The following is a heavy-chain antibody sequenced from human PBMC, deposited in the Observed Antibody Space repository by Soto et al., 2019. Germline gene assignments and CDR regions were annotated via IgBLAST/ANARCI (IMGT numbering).Heavy chain of an antibody. V-gene: IGHV1-69*12. Sequence: QVQLVQSGAEGKKPGSSVKVSCKASGGTFNTFAISWVRQAPGQGFEWLGGIIPIFRTPDYAQKFQDRVTIIADESASTAYMELSSLRSDDTAVDYCARDKERQRLGGNYYYAMDVLGQGTTVTVSS. CDR2: IIPIFRTP. CDR1: GGTFNTFA. CDR3: ARDKERQRLGGNYYYAMDV. J-gene: IGHJ6*02. D-gene: IGHD5-12*01.